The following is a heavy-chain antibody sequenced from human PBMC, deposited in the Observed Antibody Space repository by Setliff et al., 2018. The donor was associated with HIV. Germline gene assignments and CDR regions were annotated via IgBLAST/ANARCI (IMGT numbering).Heavy chain of an antibody. CDR3: ARERLAMAGDFDY. CDR1: GFSFSSYW. J-gene: IGHJ4*02. CDR2: IKQDGSEK. V-gene: IGHV3-7*01. D-gene: IGHD6-19*01. Sequence: PGGSLRLSCEASGFSFSSYWMSWVRQAPGKGLEWVANIKQDGSEKHYADSVKGRFTISRDNAKNSLYLQMNSLRAEDTAVYYCARERLAMAGDFDYWGQGTLVTVSS.